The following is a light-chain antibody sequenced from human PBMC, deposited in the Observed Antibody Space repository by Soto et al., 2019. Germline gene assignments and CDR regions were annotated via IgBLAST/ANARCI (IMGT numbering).Light chain of an antibody. CDR2: DTS. CDR1: QSVSSN. Sequence: EIVLTQSPATLSLSPGERATLSCRASQSVSSNLAWYQQKPGQAPRLLIYDTSNRATGIPARFSGSGSGTDFTLTISRLEPEDFAVYYCHQRKSWPRTFGQGTKVDIK. V-gene: IGKV3-11*01. J-gene: IGKJ1*01. CDR3: HQRKSWPRT.